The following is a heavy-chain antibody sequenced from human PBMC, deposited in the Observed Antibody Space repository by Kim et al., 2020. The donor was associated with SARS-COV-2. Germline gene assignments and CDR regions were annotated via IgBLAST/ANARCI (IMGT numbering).Heavy chain of an antibody. CDR2: IYPGDSDT. CDR3: ARRPIITTPAWGCWFDP. D-gene: IGHD3-3*01. V-gene: IGHV5-51*01. CDR1: GYSFTSYW. J-gene: IGHJ5*02. Sequence: GESLKISCKGSGYSFTSYWIGWVRQMPGKGLEWMGIIYPGDSDTRYSPSFQGQVTISADKSISTAYLQWSSLKASDTAMYYCARRPIITTPAWGCWFDPWGQGTLVTVSS.